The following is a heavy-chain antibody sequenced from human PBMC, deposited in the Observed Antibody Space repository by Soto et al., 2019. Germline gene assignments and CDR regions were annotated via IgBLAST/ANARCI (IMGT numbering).Heavy chain of an antibody. J-gene: IGHJ3*02. CDR3: ARTLPYDFGDAFDI. Sequence: QSPTLSLTCAISGDSVSSNSAAWNWIRQSPSRGLEWLGRTYYRSKWYNDYAVSVKSRITINPDTSKNQFSLQLNSVTPEDTAVYYCARTLPYDFGDAFDIWGQGTMVTVSS. CDR2: TYYRSKWYN. D-gene: IGHD3-3*01. CDR1: GDSVSSNSAA. V-gene: IGHV6-1*01.